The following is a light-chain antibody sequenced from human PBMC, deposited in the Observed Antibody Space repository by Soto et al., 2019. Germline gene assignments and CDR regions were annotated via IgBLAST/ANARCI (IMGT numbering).Light chain of an antibody. CDR1: QSISSW. Sequence: DIQITQSPSTLSASVGDIVXMXCLASQSISSWLAWYQQKPGEAPKLLIYDASALPRGVPSRFSGSGSGTKFTLTIASLQPDDFATYYCQQYETFSGTFGPGTKVDIK. V-gene: IGKV1-5*01. CDR3: QQYETFSGT. CDR2: DAS. J-gene: IGKJ1*01.